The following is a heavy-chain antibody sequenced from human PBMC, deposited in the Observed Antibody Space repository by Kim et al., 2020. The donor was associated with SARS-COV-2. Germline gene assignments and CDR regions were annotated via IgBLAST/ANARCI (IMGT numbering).Heavy chain of an antibody. CDR3: AKAGDLWSSFYFDY. J-gene: IGHJ4*02. V-gene: IGHV3-23*01. Sequence: PATVTGRFTISRDNPKNTLYLQMNGLRAEDTAVYYCAKAGDLWSSFYFDYWGQGTLVTVSS. D-gene: IGHD3-3*01.